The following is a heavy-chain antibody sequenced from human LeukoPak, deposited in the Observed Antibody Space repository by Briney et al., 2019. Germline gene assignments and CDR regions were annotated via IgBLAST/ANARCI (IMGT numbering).Heavy chain of an antibody. V-gene: IGHV3-21*01. D-gene: IGHD2-2*01. J-gene: IGHJ4*02. Sequence: GGSLRLSCAASGFTFSSYSMNWVRQAPGKGLEWVSSISSSSSYIYYADSVKGRFTIPRDNAKNSLYLQMNGLRAEDTAVYYCARDFAAAAHWGQGTLVTVSS. CDR3: ARDFAAAAH. CDR2: ISSSSSYI. CDR1: GFTFSSYS.